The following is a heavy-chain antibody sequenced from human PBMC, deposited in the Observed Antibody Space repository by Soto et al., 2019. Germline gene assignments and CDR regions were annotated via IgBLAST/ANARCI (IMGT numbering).Heavy chain of an antibody. Sequence: VGSLRLSCASSVFTFSSYAMSCVRHAPGKGLEWVSAISGSGGSTYYADSVKGRFTISRDNSKNTLYLQMNSLRAEDTAVYYCAKDKTSSDGCEFEYWGQGTLVNVSS. CDR3: AKDKTSSDGCEFEY. CDR1: VFTFSSYA. D-gene: IGHD2-15*01. J-gene: IGHJ4*02. V-gene: IGHV3-23*01. CDR2: ISGSGGST.